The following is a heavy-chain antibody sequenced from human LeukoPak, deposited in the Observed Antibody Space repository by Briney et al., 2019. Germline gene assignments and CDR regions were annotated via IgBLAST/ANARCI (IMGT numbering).Heavy chain of an antibody. CDR3: ARDYSSSGTFFGYYYGMDV. Sequence: GGSLRLSCAASGFTFSSYSMNWVRQAPGKGVEWISYISGSSKIIHWAESLKGRFTISRDNAKNSLYLQMNSLRDEDTAVYYCARDYSSSGTFFGYYYGMDVWGQGTTVTVSS. CDR1: GFTFSSYS. J-gene: IGHJ6*02. CDR2: ISGSSKII. D-gene: IGHD2-2*01. V-gene: IGHV3-48*02.